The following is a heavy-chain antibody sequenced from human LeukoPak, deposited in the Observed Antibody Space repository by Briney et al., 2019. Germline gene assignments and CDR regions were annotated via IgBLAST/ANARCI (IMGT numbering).Heavy chain of an antibody. CDR3: ARVTGSIDY. D-gene: IGHD1-26*01. J-gene: IGHJ4*02. Sequence: ASVTVSFKASGYTFTSYDINWVRQATGQGLEWMGWMNPQSGYTGYAQKFQGRVTMTRDTSISTAYMELGSLRSEDTAVYYCARVTGSIDYWGQGTLVTVSS. V-gene: IGHV1-8*01. CDR2: MNPQSGYT. CDR1: GYTFTSYD.